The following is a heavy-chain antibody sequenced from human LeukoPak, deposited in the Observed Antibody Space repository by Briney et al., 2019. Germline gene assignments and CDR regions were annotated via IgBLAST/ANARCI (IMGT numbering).Heavy chain of an antibody. J-gene: IGHJ6*02. V-gene: IGHV3-23*01. D-gene: IGHD1-26*01. CDR2: ISGSGAGT. CDR3: AKGRLLGAPWGMDV. Sequence: GGSLRLSCAASGFTFSSYAMNWVRQAPGEGLEWVSAISGSGAGTYYADSVKGRFTISRDNSKNTLYLQMNTLRVEDTAVYYCAKGRLLGAPWGMDVWGQGTTVTVSS. CDR1: GFTFSSYA.